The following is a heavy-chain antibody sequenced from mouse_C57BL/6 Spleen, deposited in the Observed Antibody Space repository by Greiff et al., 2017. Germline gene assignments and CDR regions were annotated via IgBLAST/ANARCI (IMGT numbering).Heavy chain of an antibody. V-gene: IGHV6-3*01. J-gene: IGHJ2*01. CDR2: IRLKSDNYAT. D-gene: IGHD1-1*01. Sequence: EVKVEESGGGLVQPGGSMKLSCVASGFTFSNYWMNWVRQTPEKGLEWVAQIRLKSDNYATHYVESVKGRFTISRDDSKSSVYLQMHNLRAEDTGIYYCTGAATVVAYYFDYWGQGTTLTVSS. CDR1: GFTFSNYW. CDR3: TGAATVVAYYFDY.